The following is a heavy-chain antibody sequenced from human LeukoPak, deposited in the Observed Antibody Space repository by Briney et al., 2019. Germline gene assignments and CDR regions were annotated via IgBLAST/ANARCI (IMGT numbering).Heavy chain of an antibody. CDR3: AKSEVLNPYRSGSIVGYFDY. Sequence: GGSLRLSCAASGFTFSSYAMSWVRQAPGKGLERVSAISGSGGSTYYADSVKGRFTISRDNSKNTLFVQMNSLRAEDTALYYCAKSEVLNPYRSGSIVGYFDYWGQGALVTVSS. J-gene: IGHJ4*02. V-gene: IGHV3-23*01. CDR1: GFTFSSYA. CDR2: ISGSGGST. D-gene: IGHD3-10*01.